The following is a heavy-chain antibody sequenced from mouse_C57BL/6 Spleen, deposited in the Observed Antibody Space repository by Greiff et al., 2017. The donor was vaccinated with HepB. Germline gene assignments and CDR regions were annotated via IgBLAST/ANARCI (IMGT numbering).Heavy chain of an antibody. CDR2: ISDGGSYT. CDR1: GFTFSSYA. J-gene: IGHJ1*03. Sequence: EVQVVESGGGLVKPGGSLKLSCAASGFTFSSYAMSWVRQTPEKRLEWVATISDGGSYTYYPDNVKGRFTISRDNAKNNLYLQMSHLKSEDTAMYYCARDRVLWYFDVWGTGTTVTVSS. CDR3: ARDRVLWYFDV. V-gene: IGHV5-4*01. D-gene: IGHD1-1*01.